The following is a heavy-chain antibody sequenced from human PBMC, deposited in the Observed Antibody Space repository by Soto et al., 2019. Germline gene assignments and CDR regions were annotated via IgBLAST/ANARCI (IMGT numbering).Heavy chain of an antibody. J-gene: IGHJ4*02. Sequence: QVQLVESGGGVVQPGRSLRLSCAASGFTFSSYGMHWVRQAPGKGLEWVAAISYDGGNKYYADSVKGRFTISRDNSKNTLYLQMNILRAEDTAVYYCTKGLWFGESPDYWVQGTLVTVSS. CDR2: ISYDGGNK. V-gene: IGHV3-30*18. CDR1: GFTFSSYG. D-gene: IGHD3-10*01. CDR3: TKGLWFGESPDY.